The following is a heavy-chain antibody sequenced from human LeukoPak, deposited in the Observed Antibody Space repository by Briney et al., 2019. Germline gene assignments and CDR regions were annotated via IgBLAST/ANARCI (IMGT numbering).Heavy chain of an antibody. Sequence: GGSLRLSCAGSGFTSSSYAMSWVRQAPGKGLDWVTGIGGGDGGTYYTDSVKGRFTIFRDISKNTLYLQMNSLRAEDTAVYYCAREGPSVDWGAFDIWGQGTMVTVSS. CDR2: IGGGDGGT. D-gene: IGHD3-16*01. CDR3: AREGPSVDWGAFDI. V-gene: IGHV3-23*01. CDR1: GFTSSSYA. J-gene: IGHJ3*02.